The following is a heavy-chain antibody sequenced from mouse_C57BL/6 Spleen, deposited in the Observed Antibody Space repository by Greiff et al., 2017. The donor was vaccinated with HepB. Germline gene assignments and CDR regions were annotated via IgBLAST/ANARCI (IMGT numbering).Heavy chain of an antibody. CDR2: IDPSDSET. J-gene: IGHJ3*01. Sequence: QVQLQQPGAELVRPGSSVKLSCKASGYTFTSYWMHWVKQRPIQGLEWIGNIDPSDSETHYNQKFKDKATLTVDKSSSTAYMQLSSLTSEDSAFYDCARWGGSSFAWFAYWGQGTLVTVSA. CDR3: ARWGGSSFAWFAY. V-gene: IGHV1-52*01. CDR1: GYTFTSYW. D-gene: IGHD1-1*01.